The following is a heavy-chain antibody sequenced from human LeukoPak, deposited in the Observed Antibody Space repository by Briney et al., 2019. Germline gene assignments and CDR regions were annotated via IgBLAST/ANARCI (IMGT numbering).Heavy chain of an antibody. D-gene: IGHD5-24*01. CDR2: IFYSGST. CDR1: GGSISSYY. Sequence: SETLSLTCTVSGGSISSYYWSWIRQSPGKGLESIGYIFYSGSTIYNPSLKSRVTISVDTSKNQFSLKLSSVTAADTAVYHCARKKDGHNAFDYWGQGTLVTVSS. J-gene: IGHJ4*02. CDR3: ARKKDGHNAFDY. V-gene: IGHV4-59*01.